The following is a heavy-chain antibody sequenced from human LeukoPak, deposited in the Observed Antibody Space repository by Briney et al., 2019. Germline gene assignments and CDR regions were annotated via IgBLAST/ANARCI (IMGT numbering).Heavy chain of an antibody. CDR2: INQDGGEK. CDR1: GFTFSSYS. V-gene: IGHV3-7*01. D-gene: IGHD6-19*01. J-gene: IGHJ4*02. Sequence: GGSLRLSCAASGFTFSSYSMSWVRQAPGKGLEWVANINQDGGEKYYVDSVKGRFTISRDKAKNSLYLQMNSLRVEDTAVCYCAGDKAYATVAGVDYWGQGTLVTVSS. CDR3: AGDKAYATVAGVDY.